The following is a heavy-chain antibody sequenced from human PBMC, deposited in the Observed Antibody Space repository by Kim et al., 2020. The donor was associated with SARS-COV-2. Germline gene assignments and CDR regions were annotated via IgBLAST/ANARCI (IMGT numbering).Heavy chain of an antibody. J-gene: IGHJ4*02. V-gene: IGHV3-48*01. Sequence: GGSLRLSCAASGFTFTDYSMHWVRQAPGKGLEWVSYIDSSSSSIFYADSVKGRLTVSRDNAKSSLYLQMNGLRAEDTAVYYCARDYSSSSGLDSWGQGTLVIVS. D-gene: IGHD6-6*01. CDR2: IDSSSSSI. CDR3: ARDYSSSSGLDS. CDR1: GFTFTDYS.